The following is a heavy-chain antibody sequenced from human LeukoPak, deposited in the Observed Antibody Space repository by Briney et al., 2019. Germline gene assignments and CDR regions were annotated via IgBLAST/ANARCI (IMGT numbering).Heavy chain of an antibody. CDR3: ARGASIAGPWDFDY. CDR1: GGTFSSYA. D-gene: IGHD6-6*01. J-gene: IGHJ4*02. Sequence: GASVKVSCKASGGTFSSYAISWVRQAPGQGLEWMGGIIPIFGTANYAQKFQGRVTITTDESTSTAYMELSSLRSEDTAVYYCARGASIAGPWDFDYWGQGTLVTVSS. CDR2: IIPIFGTA. V-gene: IGHV1-69*05.